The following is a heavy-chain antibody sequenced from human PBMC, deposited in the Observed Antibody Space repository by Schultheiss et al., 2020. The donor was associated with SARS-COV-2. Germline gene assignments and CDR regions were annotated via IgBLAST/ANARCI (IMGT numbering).Heavy chain of an antibody. CDR2: INPHSGGT. J-gene: IGHJ6*02. CDR3: ARDCTNADTNRDYYYYGMDV. Sequence: ASVKVSCKASGYTFTSYGISWVRQAPGQGLEWMGRINPHSGGTNYAQKFQGRVTMTRDTSISTAYMELSRLRSDDTAVYYCARDCTNADTNRDYYYYGMDVWGQGTTVTVSS. D-gene: IGHD2-8*01. CDR1: GYTFTSYG. V-gene: IGHV1-2*02.